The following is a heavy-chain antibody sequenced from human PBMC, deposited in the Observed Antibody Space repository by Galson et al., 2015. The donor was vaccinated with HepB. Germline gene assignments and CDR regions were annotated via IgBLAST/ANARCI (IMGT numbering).Heavy chain of an antibody. CDR1: GFNFDEFA. CDR3: AKAYDFWSAFDS. CDR2: ISWNSGLI. J-gene: IGHJ4*02. Sequence: SLRLFCAASGFNFDEFAMHWVRQRPGEGLEWVSGISWNSGLIDYADSVKGRFTISRDNAKTSLFLQLRRLRAEDTAFYYCAKAYDFWSAFDSWGQGTLVTVSS. V-gene: IGHV3-9*01. D-gene: IGHD3-3*01.